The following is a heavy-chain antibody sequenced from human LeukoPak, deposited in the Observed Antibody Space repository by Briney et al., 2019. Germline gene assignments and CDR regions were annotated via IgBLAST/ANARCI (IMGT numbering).Heavy chain of an antibody. CDR2: IYYSGST. CDR1: GGSISSYY. Sequence: SETLSLTCTVSGGSISSYYWSWIRQPPGKGLDWIGYIYYSGSTNYNPSLKSRVTISVDTSKNQFPLKLSSVTAADTAFYYCARAHSSGWYAFDHWGQGTLVTVSS. V-gene: IGHV4-59*08. J-gene: IGHJ4*02. CDR3: ARAHSSGWYAFDH. D-gene: IGHD6-19*01.